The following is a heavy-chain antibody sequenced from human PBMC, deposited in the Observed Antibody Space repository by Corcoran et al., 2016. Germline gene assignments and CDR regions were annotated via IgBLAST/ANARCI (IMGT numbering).Heavy chain of an antibody. CDR3: TSRITGTPKYYYYYGMDG. Sequence: EVQLVESGGGLVQPGGSLKLSCAASGFTFSGSAMHWVRQASGKGLEGVGRIRSKANSYATAYAASVKGRFTISRDDSKNTAYLQMNSLKADDPAVYYCTSRITGTPKYYYYYGMDGWGQGTTVTVSS. CDR2: IRSKANSYAT. J-gene: IGHJ6*02. D-gene: IGHD1-20*01. CDR1: GFTFSGSA. V-gene: IGHV3-73*02.